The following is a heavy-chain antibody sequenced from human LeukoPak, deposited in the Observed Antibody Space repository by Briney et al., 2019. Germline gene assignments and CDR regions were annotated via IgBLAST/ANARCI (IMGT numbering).Heavy chain of an antibody. CDR2: IIPIFGTA. CDR1: GGTFSSYA. V-gene: IGHV1-69*13. CDR3: ARARPYYDYVWGSYRSSYYFDY. Sequence: SVTVSCKASGGTFSSYAISWVRQAPGRGLEWMGGIIPIFGTANYAQKFQGRVTITADESTSTAYMELSSLRSEDTAVYYCARARPYYDYVWGSYRSSYYFDYWGQGTLVTVSS. D-gene: IGHD3-16*02. J-gene: IGHJ4*02.